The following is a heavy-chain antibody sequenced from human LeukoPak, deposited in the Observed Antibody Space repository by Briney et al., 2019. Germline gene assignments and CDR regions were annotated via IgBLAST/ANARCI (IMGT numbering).Heavy chain of an antibody. CDR1: GYTFTSYG. J-gene: IGHJ4*02. D-gene: IGHD2-2*02. Sequence: WASVKLSCKASGYTFTSYGISWVRQAPGQGLEWMGWISAYNGNTNYAQKLQGRVTMTTDTSTSTAYMELRSLRSDDTAVYYCARLHCSSTSCYIDYWGQGTLVTVSS. V-gene: IGHV1-18*01. CDR3: ARLHCSSTSCYIDY. CDR2: ISAYNGNT.